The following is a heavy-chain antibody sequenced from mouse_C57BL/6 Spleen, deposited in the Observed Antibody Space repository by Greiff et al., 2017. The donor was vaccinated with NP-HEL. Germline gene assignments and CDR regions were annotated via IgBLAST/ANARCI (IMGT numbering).Heavy chain of an antibody. CDR1: GYTFTDYE. J-gene: IGHJ1*03. V-gene: IGHV1-15*01. CDR3: TRGGTRFYWYFDV. Sequence: QVQLQQSGAELVRPGASVTLSCEASGYTFTDYEMHWVKQTPVHGLEWIGAIDPETGGTAYNQKFKGKAILTADKSSSTAYMELRSLTSEDSAVYYCTRGGTRFYWYFDVWGTGTTVTVSS. CDR2: IDPETGGT. D-gene: IGHD3-3*01.